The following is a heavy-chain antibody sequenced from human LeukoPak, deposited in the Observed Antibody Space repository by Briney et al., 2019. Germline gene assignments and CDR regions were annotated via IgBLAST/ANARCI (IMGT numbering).Heavy chain of an antibody. D-gene: IGHD3-10*01. V-gene: IGHV3-30*04. Sequence: PGGSLRLSCAASGFTFSSCAMHWVRQAPGKGLEWVALIPYDGSNKYYADSVKGRFTVSRDNSKNTLYLQMNSLKGDDTAVYYCAKDSAFYYIDVWGKGTTVIISS. J-gene: IGHJ6*03. CDR1: GFTFSSCA. CDR3: AKDSAFYYIDV. CDR2: IPYDGSNK.